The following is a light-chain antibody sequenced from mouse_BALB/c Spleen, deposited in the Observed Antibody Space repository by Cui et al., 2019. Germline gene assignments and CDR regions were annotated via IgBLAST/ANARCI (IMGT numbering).Light chain of an antibody. CDR3: QQFWGTPPT. J-gene: IGKJ1*01. V-gene: IGKV12-46*01. Sequence: DIQMTQSPASLSVSVGETATITCRASENIYSNLAWYQQKPGKSPKLLVYAATNLADGVPSRFSGSGSGTQYSLKINSLQSEDFGSYYCQQFWGTPPTFGGGTKLEIK. CDR2: AAT. CDR1: ENIYSN.